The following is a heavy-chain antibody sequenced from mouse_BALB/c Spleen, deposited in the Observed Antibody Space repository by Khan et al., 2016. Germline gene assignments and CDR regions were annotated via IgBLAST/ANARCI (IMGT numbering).Heavy chain of an antibody. CDR3: ASSLYYSHLDY. CDR1: GYSITSDYA. V-gene: IGHV3-2*02. J-gene: IGHJ2*01. Sequence: EVQLQESGPGLVKPSQSLSLTCTVTGYSITSDYAWNWIRQFPGNKLEWMGYISYSGSTSYNPSLKSRISITRDTSKNQFFLQLNSVTTEDTATYYCASSLYYSHLDYWGQGTTLTVS. CDR2: ISYSGST. D-gene: IGHD1-1*01.